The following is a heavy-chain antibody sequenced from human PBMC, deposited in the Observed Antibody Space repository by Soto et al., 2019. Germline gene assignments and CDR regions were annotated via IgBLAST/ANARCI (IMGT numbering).Heavy chain of an antibody. CDR1: GDSVSGNNIA. V-gene: IGHV6-1*01. CDR2: TYYRSKWYN. J-gene: IGHJ4*02. D-gene: IGHD1-1*01. CDR3: ASGPWYTFDY. Sequence: SQTLSLTWAVSGDSVSGNNIAWNWLRQSPWRGLEWLGRTYYRSKWYNEYAVSVRSRININLDTSKNQFSLQLNSVTPEDTAVYYCASGPWYTFDYVGQGA.